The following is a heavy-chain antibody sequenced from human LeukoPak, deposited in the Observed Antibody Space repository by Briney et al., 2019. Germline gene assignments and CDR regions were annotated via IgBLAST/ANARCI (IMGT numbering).Heavy chain of an antibody. V-gene: IGHV4-30-2*01. CDR1: GGSISSGGYS. CDR3: ARGRITDGMDV. D-gene: IGHD2-15*01. Sequence: PSQTLSLTCAVSGGSISSGGYSWSWIRQPPGTGLEWIGYIYHSGSTYYNPSLKSRVTISVDRSKNQFSLKLSSVTAADTAVYYCARGRITDGMDVWGKGTTVTVPS. CDR2: IYHSGST. J-gene: IGHJ6*04.